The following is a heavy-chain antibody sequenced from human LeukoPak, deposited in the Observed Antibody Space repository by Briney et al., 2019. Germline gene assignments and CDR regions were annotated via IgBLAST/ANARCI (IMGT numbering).Heavy chain of an antibody. CDR3: ARDYVDNYDFWSGYYSSGGYYYGMDV. V-gene: IGHV3-21*01. Sequence: GGSLRLSCAASGFTFSSYSMNWVRQAPGKGLEWVSSISSSSSYIYYADSVKGRFTISRDNAKNSLYLQMNSLRAEDTAVCYCARDYVDNYDFWSGYYSSGGYYYGMDVWGQGTTVTVSS. CDR1: GFTFSSYS. CDR2: ISSSSSYI. D-gene: IGHD3-3*01. J-gene: IGHJ6*02.